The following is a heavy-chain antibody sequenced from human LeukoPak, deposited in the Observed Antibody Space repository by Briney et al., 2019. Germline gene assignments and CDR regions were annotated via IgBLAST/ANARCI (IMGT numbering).Heavy chain of an antibody. V-gene: IGHV4-59*08. CDR3: ARRRTTGLSGYMDV. D-gene: IGHD2-2*01. J-gene: IGHJ6*03. Sequence: PSETLSLTCTVSGGPISSYYWSWIRQPPGKGLEWIGYIDYSGSTNYNPSLKSRVTISVGTSKNQFSLKLNSVTAADTAVYYCARRRTTGLSGYMDVWGKGTTVTVSS. CDR2: IDYSGST. CDR1: GGPISSYY.